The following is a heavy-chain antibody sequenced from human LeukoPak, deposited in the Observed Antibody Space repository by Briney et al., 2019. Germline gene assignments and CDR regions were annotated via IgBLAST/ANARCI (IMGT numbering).Heavy chain of an antibody. J-gene: IGHJ4*02. Sequence: GGSLRLSCAASGFTFSSYEMNWVRQAPGKGLDWVSYISTSGSTIYYADSVKGRFTISRDNAKKSLYLQMNSLRAEGTAVYYCATSRGSWPDYFDYWGQGTLVTVSS. D-gene: IGHD6-13*01. V-gene: IGHV3-48*03. CDR2: ISTSGSTI. CDR1: GFTFSSYE. CDR3: ATSRGSWPDYFDY.